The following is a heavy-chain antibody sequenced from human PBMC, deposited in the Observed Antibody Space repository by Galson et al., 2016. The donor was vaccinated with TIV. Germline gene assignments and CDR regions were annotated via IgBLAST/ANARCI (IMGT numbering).Heavy chain of an antibody. D-gene: IGHD2-21*02. CDR2: IDWDDDI. Sequence: PALVKPTQTLTLTCAFSGFPLSTNEMCVGWIRRPPGKALEWLARIDWDDDIYYNKSLKTRLTISKDTSKNQVVFKMTNADPTDTGTYYCARVVYGDYPPRFYYDSWGQGALVTVSS. CDR1: GFPLSTNEMC. V-gene: IGHV2-70*11. J-gene: IGHJ4*02. CDR3: ARVVYGDYPPRFYYDS.